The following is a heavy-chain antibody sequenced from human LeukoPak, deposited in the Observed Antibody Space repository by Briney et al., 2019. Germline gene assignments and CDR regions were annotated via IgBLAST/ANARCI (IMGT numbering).Heavy chain of an antibody. D-gene: IGHD3-22*01. CDR1: GFTFSSYG. V-gene: IGHV3-30*02. CDR3: AKHSHDGSAPYYEVQLDY. J-gene: IGHJ4*02. CDR2: IRYDGSNK. Sequence: GGSLRLSCAASGFTFSSYGMHWVRQAPGKWLEWVAFIRYDGSNKYYADSVKGRFTISRDNSKNTLYLQMNSLRAEDTAIYYCAKHSHDGSAPYYEVQLDYWGQGTLVTVSS.